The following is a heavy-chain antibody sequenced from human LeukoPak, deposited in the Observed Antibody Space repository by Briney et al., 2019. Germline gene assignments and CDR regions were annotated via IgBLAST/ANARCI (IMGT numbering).Heavy chain of an antibody. Sequence: XVXQPPGXXXXXIGEIYHSGSTNYNPSLKSRVTISVDKSKNQFSLKLSSVTAADTAVYYCARVDCGGDCYHYWGQGTLVTVSS. CDR2: IYHSGST. V-gene: IGHV4-4*02. J-gene: IGHJ4*02. CDR3: ARVDCGGDCYHY. D-gene: IGHD2-21*02.